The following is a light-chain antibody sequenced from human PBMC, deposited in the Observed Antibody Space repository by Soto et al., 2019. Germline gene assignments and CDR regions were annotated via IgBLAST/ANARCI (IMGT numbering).Light chain of an antibody. J-gene: IGKJ1*01. V-gene: IGKV4-1*01. CDR2: WAS. CDR3: QQYYSTPT. CDR1: QSVLYSSNNKNY. Sequence: DIVMTQSPDSLAVSLGARATINCKSSQSVLYSSNNKNYLAWYQQKPGQPPKLLIYWASTRESGVPDRFSGSGSGTDFTLTISSLQAEDVAVYYCQQYYSTPTFGQGTKVDIK.